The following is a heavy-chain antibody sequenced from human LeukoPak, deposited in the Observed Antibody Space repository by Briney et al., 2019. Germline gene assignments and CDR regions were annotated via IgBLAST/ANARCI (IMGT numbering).Heavy chain of an antibody. CDR1: GYRFSSYW. CDR3: ARLGYCGGGSCVNWFDP. J-gene: IGHJ5*02. CDR2: IYPADSDI. D-gene: IGHD2-15*01. Sequence: KAGESLKISCKGSGYRFSSYWIGWVRQMPGKGLEWMGIIYPADSDIRYSPSFQGQVTISADKSISTAYLQWTSLKASDTAMYYCARLGYCGGGSCVNWFDPWGQGTLVTVSS. V-gene: IGHV5-51*01.